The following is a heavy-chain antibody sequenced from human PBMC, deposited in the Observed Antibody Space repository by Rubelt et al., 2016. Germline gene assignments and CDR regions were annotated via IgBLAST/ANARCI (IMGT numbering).Heavy chain of an antibody. CDR1: GFTFSSYA. Sequence: EVQLEESGGGLVQPGGSLRLSCAASGFTFSSYAMNWVRQAPGKGLEWVSAIDATASHTYYAESVKGRFTISRDNSENTLSPQMNSLTAEDTAVYYCATEYSSSSSASQYWGQGTLVTVST. V-gene: IGHV3-23*04. D-gene: IGHD6-6*01. J-gene: IGHJ4*02. CDR2: IDATASHT. CDR3: ATEYSSSSSASQY.